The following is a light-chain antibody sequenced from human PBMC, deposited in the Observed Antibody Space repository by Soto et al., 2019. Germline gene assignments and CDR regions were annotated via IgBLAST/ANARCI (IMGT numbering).Light chain of an antibody. J-gene: IGLJ1*01. CDR1: SSDIGAYIY. CDR3: SSYAGSNNFV. Sequence: QSVLTQPPSASGSPGQSVTISCTGTSSDIGAYIYVSWYQQHPGKAPKLMISEVSRRPSGVPERFSGSKSGNTASLTVSGLQPDDAAHYYCSSYAGSNNFVFGTGTKVTVL. CDR2: EVS. V-gene: IGLV2-8*01.